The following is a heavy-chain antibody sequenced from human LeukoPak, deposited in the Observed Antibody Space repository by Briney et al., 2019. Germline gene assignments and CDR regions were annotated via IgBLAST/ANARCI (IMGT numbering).Heavy chain of an antibody. CDR3: ARERAWGYYDFWSGYSQGYSDYGMDV. CDR1: GFTFSSYG. D-gene: IGHD3-3*01. CDR2: ISYDGSNK. V-gene: IGHV3-30*03. J-gene: IGHJ6*02. Sequence: PGGSLRLSCAASGFTFSSYGMHWVRQAPGKGLEWVAVISYDGSNKYYADSVKGRFTISRDNSKNTLYLQMNSLRAEDTAVYYCARERAWGYYDFWSGYSQGYSDYGMDVWGQGTTVTVSS.